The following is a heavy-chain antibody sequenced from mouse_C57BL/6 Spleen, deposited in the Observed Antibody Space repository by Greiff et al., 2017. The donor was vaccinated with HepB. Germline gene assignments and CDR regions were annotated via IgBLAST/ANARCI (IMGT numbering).Heavy chain of an antibody. CDR2: IYPGSGNT. D-gene: IGHD1-1*01. V-gene: IGHV1-76*01. J-gene: IGHJ4*01. Sequence: VQLQQSGAELVRPGASVKLSCKASGYTFTDYYINWVKQRPGQGLEWIARIYPGSGNTYYNEKFKGKATLTAEKSSSTAYMQLSSLPSEDSAVYFCARGTVVATAYAMDYWGQGTSVTVSS. CDR1: GYTFTDYY. CDR3: ARGTVVATAYAMDY.